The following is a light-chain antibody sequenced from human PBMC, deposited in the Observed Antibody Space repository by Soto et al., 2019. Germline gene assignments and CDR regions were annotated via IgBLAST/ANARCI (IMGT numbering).Light chain of an antibody. CDR1: QDINNY. V-gene: IGKV1-27*01. CDR2: AAS. J-gene: IGKJ1*01. Sequence: DIQMTQSPSSLSASVGDRVTITCRASQDINNYLAWYQQKPGKVPKLLIYAASTLQSGVPSRFSGSGSGTDFTLTISSLQPEDVATYYCQRYNSAPWTFGQVTKVEIK. CDR3: QRYNSAPWT.